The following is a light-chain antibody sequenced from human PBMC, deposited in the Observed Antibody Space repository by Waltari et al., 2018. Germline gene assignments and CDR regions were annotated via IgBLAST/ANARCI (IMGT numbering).Light chain of an antibody. V-gene: IGLV1-44*01. CDR3: AAWDDSLNGPVVV. CDR1: SSNIGSNT. Sequence: QSVLTQPPSASGTPGQRVTISCSGSSSNIGSNTVNWYQQLPGTAPKLLIYSNNQRPSGAPARFSGSRSGTSSSLAISGLQSEDGADYYCAAWDDSLNGPVVVFGGGTKLTVL. J-gene: IGLJ2*01. CDR2: SNN.